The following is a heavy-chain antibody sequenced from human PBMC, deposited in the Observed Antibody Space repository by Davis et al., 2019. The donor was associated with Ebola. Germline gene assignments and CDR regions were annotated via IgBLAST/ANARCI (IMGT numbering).Heavy chain of an antibody. J-gene: IGHJ5*02. V-gene: IGHV4-31*08. CDR2: IYYSGST. CDR3: VVGAAYNWFDP. Sequence: MPSETLSLTCTVSGGSISSGGYYWSWIRQHPGKGLEWIGYIYYSGSTYYNPSLKSRVTISVDTSKNQFSLKLTSVTAADTAVYYCVVGAAYNWFDPWGQGTLVTVSS. CDR1: GGSISSGGYY. D-gene: IGHD2-15*01.